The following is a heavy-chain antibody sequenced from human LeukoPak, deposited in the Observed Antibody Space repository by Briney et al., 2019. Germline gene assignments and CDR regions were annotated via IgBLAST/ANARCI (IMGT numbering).Heavy chain of an antibody. CDR1: GGSISSYY. CDR2: IYTSGST. Sequence: NPSETLSLTCTVSGGSISSYYWSWIRQPAGKGLEWIGRIYTSGSTNYNPSLKSRVTMSVDTSKNQFSLKLSSVTAADTAVYYCAREPVLITPCNWFDPWGQGTLVTVSS. CDR3: AREPVLITPCNWFDP. V-gene: IGHV4-4*07. D-gene: IGHD4/OR15-4a*01. J-gene: IGHJ5*02.